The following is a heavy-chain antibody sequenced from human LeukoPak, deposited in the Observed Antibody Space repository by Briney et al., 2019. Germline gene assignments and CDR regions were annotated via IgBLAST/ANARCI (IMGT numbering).Heavy chain of an antibody. J-gene: IGHJ4*02. CDR2: ISGSGGST. Sequence: GGSLRLSCAASGFTFSSYAMSWVRQAPGKGLEWVSAISGSGGSTYYADSVKGRLTISRDNSKNTLHLQMNSLRAEDTAVYYCAKGSSSSPLYYFDYWGQGTLVTVSS. V-gene: IGHV3-23*01. CDR3: AKGSSSSPLYYFDY. D-gene: IGHD6-13*01. CDR1: GFTFSSYA.